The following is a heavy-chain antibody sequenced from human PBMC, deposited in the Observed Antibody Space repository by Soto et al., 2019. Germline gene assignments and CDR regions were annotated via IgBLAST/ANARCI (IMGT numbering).Heavy chain of an antibody. V-gene: IGHV3-23*01. CDR2: ISGGST. CDR1: GFTFGGYA. D-gene: IGHD3-22*01. CDR3: AKDLRISMIVDAFDI. Sequence: PGGSLRLSCTASGFTFGGYAMSWFRQAPGKGLEWVSAISGGSTYYADSVKGRFTISRDNSKNTVYLQMNSLRAEDTAVYYCAKDLRISMIVDAFDIWGQGTMVTVSS. J-gene: IGHJ3*02.